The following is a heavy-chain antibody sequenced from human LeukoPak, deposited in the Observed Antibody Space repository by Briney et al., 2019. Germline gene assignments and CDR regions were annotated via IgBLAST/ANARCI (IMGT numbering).Heavy chain of an antibody. D-gene: IGHD3-3*01. CDR2: INAGNGNT. J-gene: IGHJ4*02. Sequence: ASVKVSCKASGFTFTAYHMHWVRQAPGQGLEWMGWINAGNGNTKYSQEFQGRVTITRDTSASTAYMELSSLRSEDMAVYYCARASLSDLASLDYWGQGTLVTVSS. CDR1: GFTFTAYH. V-gene: IGHV1-3*03. CDR3: ARASLSDLASLDY.